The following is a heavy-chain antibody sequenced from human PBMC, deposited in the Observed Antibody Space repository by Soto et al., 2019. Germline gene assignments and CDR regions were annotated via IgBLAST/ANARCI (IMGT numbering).Heavy chain of an antibody. Sequence: QVQLVQSGAELKKPGASAKVSCKASGYMFTSYGISWVRQAPGQGLEWMAWISVNNGNTNYAQKFQGRVTMTTDTSANTAHMELRSLRYDDTGVYFCARFNGSGTNYYMDVGGKGTTVIVSS. D-gene: IGHD3-10*01. V-gene: IGHV1-18*01. CDR1: GYMFTSYG. CDR2: ISVNNGNT. J-gene: IGHJ6*03. CDR3: ARFNGSGTNYYMDV.